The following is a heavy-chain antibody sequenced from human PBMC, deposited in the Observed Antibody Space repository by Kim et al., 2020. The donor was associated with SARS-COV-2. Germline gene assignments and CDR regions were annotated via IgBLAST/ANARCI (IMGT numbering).Heavy chain of an antibody. V-gene: IGHV7-4-1*02. Sequence: ASVKVSCKASGYTFTSYAMNWVRQAPGQGLEWMGWINTNTGNPTYAQGFTGRFVFSLDTSVSTAYLQISSLKAEDTAVYYCARDSSAVAGAYYFDYWGQRTRISVSS. CDR2: INTNTGNP. J-gene: IGHJ4*02. D-gene: IGHD6-19*01. CDR3: ARDSSAVAGAYYFDY. CDR1: GYTFTSYA.